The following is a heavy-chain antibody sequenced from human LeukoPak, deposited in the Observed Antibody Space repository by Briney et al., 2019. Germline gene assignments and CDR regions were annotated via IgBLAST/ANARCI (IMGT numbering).Heavy chain of an antibody. D-gene: IGHD6-6*01. CDR3: AKDLRLYSSSSGVLDY. CDR2: ISGSGGST. Sequence: PGGSLRLSCAASGFTFSSYGMSWVRQAPGKGLEWVSAISGSGGSTYYADSVKGRFTTSRDNSKNTLYLQMNSLRAEDTAVYYCAKDLRLYSSSSGVLDYWGQGTLVTVSS. J-gene: IGHJ4*02. V-gene: IGHV3-23*01. CDR1: GFTFSSYG.